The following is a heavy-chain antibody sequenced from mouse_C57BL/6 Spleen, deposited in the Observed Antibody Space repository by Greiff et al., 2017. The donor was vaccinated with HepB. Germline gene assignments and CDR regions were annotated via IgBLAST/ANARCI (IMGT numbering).Heavy chain of an antibody. V-gene: IGHV1-15*01. D-gene: IGHD1-1*01. J-gene: IGHJ1*03. CDR2: IDPETGGT. CDR3: STPYYYGSSYVGWYFDV. CDR1: GYTFTDYE. Sequence: QVQLQQSGAELVRPGASVTLSCKASGYTFTDYEMHWVKQTPVHGLEWIGAIDPETGGTAYNQKFKGKAILTADKASSTAYRELRSLTSEDSAVYYCSTPYYYGSSYVGWYFDVWGTGTTVTVSS.